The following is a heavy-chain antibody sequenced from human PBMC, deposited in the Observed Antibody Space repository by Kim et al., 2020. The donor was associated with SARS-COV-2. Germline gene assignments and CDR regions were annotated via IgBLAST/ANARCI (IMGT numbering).Heavy chain of an antibody. CDR3: ARGGNNIVVVPAASVHYYYGMDV. D-gene: IGHD2-2*01. Sequence: SETLSLTCTVSGGSISSGGYYWSWIRQHPGKGLEWIGYIYYSGSTYYNPSLKSRVTISVDTSKNQFSLKLSSVTPADTAVYYCARGGNNIVVVPAASVHYYYGMDVWGQGTTVTVSS. CDR2: IYYSGST. J-gene: IGHJ6*02. V-gene: IGHV4-31*03. CDR1: GGSISSGGYY.